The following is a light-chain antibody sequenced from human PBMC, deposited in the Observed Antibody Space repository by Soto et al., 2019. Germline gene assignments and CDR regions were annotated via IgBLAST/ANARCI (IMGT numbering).Light chain of an antibody. CDR3: SSYTSTSTLDV. V-gene: IGLV2-14*03. Sequence: QSALTQPASVSGSPGQSITISCTGTSSDIGSYNYVSWYQQLPGKVPKLIIYDVSNRPSGVSDRFSASKSGNAASLTISGLQAEDEADYYCSSYTSTSTLDVFGTGTKVTVL. J-gene: IGLJ1*01. CDR1: SSDIGSYNY. CDR2: DVS.